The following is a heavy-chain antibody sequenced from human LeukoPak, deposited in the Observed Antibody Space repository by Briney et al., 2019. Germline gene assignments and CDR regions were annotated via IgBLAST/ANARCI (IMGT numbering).Heavy chain of an antibody. V-gene: IGHV4-30-4*01. Sequence: PSQTLSLTCTVSGGSISSGDYYWSWIRQPPGKDLEWIGYIYYSGSTYYNPSLKSRVTISVDMSKNHFSLKLSSVTAADTAVYYCARHGPWGSSSGLYYYYYYMDVWGKGTTITVSS. CDR3: ARHGPWGSSSGLYYYYYYMDV. J-gene: IGHJ6*03. CDR2: IYYSGST. D-gene: IGHD6-6*01. CDR1: GGSISSGDYY.